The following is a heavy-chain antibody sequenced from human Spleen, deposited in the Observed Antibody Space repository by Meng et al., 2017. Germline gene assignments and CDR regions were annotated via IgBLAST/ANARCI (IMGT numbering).Heavy chain of an antibody. J-gene: IGHJ4*02. CDR2: ISAYNGNT. CDR3: ARAPPHYDYVWGSYRYGDFDY. Sequence: QVELVPSGAEVKKPGASVKVSCKASGYTFTSYGISWVRQAPGQGLEWMGWISAYNGNTNYAQKLQGRVTMTTDTSTSTAYMELRSLRSDDTAVYYCARAPPHYDYVWGSYRYGDFDYWGQGTLVTVSS. CDR1: GYTFTSYG. D-gene: IGHD3-16*02. V-gene: IGHV1-18*01.